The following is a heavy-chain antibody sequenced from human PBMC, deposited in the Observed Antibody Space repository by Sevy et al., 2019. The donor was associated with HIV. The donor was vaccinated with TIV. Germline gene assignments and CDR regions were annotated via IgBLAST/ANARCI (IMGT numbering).Heavy chain of an antibody. CDR1: GFSFDSYG. CDR3: GKGGGGHYDPDEIAYYFYYYNMDV. V-gene: IGHV3-23*01. D-gene: IGHD3-22*01. Sequence: GGSLRLSCAVSGFSFDSYGMTWVRQAPGKGLEWVSAISGSGTRTYYADSVKGRFIISRDNSKNTLDLQMNSRGAEDTAIYYFGKGGGGHYDPDEIAYYFYYYNMDVWGKGTTVTVSS. CDR2: ISGSGTRT. J-gene: IGHJ6*03.